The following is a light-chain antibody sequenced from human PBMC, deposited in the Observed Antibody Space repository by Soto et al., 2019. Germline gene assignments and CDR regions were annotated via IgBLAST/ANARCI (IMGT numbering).Light chain of an antibody. CDR1: SSDVGNYNL. CDR3: CSYAGRSTHVI. V-gene: IGLV2-23*01. Sequence: QSVLTQPASVSGSPGQSITISCTGTSSDVGNYNLVSWYQQHPGKAPRLMIYKDNKRPSGVSSRFSGSKSGNTASLTISRLRAEDEGDYYCCSYAGRSTHVIFGGGTKLTVL. J-gene: IGLJ2*01. CDR2: KDN.